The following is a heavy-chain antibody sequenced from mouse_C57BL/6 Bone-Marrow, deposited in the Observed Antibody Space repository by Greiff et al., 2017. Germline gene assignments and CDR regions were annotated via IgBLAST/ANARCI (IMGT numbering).Heavy chain of an antibody. D-gene: IGHD2-2*01. Sequence: VQLQQSGPELVKPGASVKIPCKASGYTFTDSNMDWVKQSHGKSLEWIGDINPNNGGTIYNQKLKGKATLPVDKSSSTAYMELRSLTSEDTAVYYCARGRSMVTTGYYAMDYWGQGTSVTVSS. CDR3: ARGRSMVTTGYYAMDY. CDR1: GYTFTDSN. CDR2: INPNNGGT. J-gene: IGHJ4*01. V-gene: IGHV1-18*01.